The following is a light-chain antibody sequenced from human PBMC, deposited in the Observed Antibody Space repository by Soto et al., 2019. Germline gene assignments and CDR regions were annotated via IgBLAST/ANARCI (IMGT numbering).Light chain of an antibody. J-gene: IGKJ4*01. Sequence: MSKSPVVLSCATGARVPLRCRMSQGISSFLAWYQQLPGKVPKLLIYSASTLQSGVPSRFSGSGSGTDFTLTINILQPEDGALYYCQNYNYGPLPFWEGTKVDIK. V-gene: IGKV1-27*01. CDR3: QNYNYGPLP. CDR1: QGISSF. CDR2: SAS.